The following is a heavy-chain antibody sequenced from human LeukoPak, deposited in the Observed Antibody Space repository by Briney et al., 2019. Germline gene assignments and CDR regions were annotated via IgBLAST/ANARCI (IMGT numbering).Heavy chain of an antibody. CDR1: GGTFSGYA. Sequence: SVKVSCKASGGTFSGYAISWVRQAPGQGLEWMGGIIPIFGTANYAQKFQGRVTITTDESTSTAYMELSSLRSEDTAVYYCARRSTSWASFDYWGQGTLVTVSS. CDR2: IIPIFGTA. D-gene: IGHD2-2*01. J-gene: IGHJ4*02. V-gene: IGHV1-69*05. CDR3: ARRSTSWASFDY.